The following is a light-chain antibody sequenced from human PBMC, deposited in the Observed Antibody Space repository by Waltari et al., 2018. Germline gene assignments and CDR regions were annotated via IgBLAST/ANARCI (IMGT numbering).Light chain of an antibody. J-gene: IGLJ1*01. CDR3: AAWDDSLNCYV. Sequence: QSVLTQPPSASGTPGQRVIISCSGSSSNIGSTFVSWYQQLPGTAPKLLIDNNTQRPSGVPDRFSATKAGTSASLAISGLQSEDEADYYCAAWDDSLNCYVFGTGTKVTV. CDR2: NNT. CDR1: SSNIGSTF. V-gene: IGLV1-44*01.